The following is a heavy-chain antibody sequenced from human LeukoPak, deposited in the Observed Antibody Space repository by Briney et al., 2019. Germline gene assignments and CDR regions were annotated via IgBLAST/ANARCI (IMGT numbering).Heavy chain of an antibody. CDR1: GGSFSGYY. V-gene: IGHV4-34*01. CDR3: ARRRQYDILTRRGYYFDY. CDR2: INHSGST. Sequence: SETLSLTCAVHGGSFSGYYWSWIRQPPGKGLEWIGEINHSGSTNYNPSLKSRVTISVDTSKNQFSLKLSSVTAADTAVYYCARRRQYDILTRRGYYFDYWGQGTLVTVSS. J-gene: IGHJ4*02. D-gene: IGHD3-9*01.